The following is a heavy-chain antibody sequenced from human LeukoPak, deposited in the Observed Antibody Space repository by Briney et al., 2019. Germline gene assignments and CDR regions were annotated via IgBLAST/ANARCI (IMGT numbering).Heavy chain of an antibody. V-gene: IGHV1-18*04. CDR3: ARSAGLRYLDWLREVDY. CDR1: GYTFTSYG. Sequence: ASVKVSCKASGYTFTSYGISWVRQAPGQGLEWMGWIRAYNGNTNYAQKLQGRVTMTTDTSTSTAYMELRSLRSDDTAVYYCARSAGLRYLDWLREVDYWGQGTLVTVSS. J-gene: IGHJ4*02. D-gene: IGHD3-9*01. CDR2: IRAYNGNT.